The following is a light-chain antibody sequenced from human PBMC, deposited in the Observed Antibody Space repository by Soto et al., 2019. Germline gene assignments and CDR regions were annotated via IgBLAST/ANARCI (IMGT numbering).Light chain of an antibody. CDR1: SSNIGAGYD. J-gene: IGLJ1*01. V-gene: IGLV1-40*01. CDR2: GNS. Sequence: QSVLTQPPSVSGAPGQRVTISCTGSSSNIGAGYDVHWYQQLPGTAPKLLIYGNSNRPSGVPDRFSGSKSGTSASLAITGLQAEDEADYYCPSYDSSLSGNVFGTGTKVTGL. CDR3: PSYDSSLSGNV.